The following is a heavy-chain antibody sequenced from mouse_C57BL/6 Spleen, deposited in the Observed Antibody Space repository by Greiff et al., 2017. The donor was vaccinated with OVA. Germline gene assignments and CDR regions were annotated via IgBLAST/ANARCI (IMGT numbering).Heavy chain of an antibody. CDR1: GYTFTSYW. J-gene: IGHJ4*01. Sequence: QVQLQQPGAELVKPGASVKMSCKASGYTFTSYWITWVKQRPGQGLEWIGDIYPGSGSTNYNEKFKSKATLTVDTSSSTAYMQLSSLTSEDSAVYYCARSNYVGYAMDYWVKEPQSPSPQ. CDR3: ARSNYVGYAMDY. CDR2: IYPGSGST. V-gene: IGHV1-55*01. D-gene: IGHD2-5*01.